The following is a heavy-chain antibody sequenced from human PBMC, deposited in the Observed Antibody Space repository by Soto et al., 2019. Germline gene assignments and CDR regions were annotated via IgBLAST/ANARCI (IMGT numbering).Heavy chain of an antibody. CDR2: ISATGGNI. Sequence: VGSLRLSCVASGFTFSDYAMAWVRQAPGKGLEWVATISATGGNIEYTDSLKGRFTISRDNSKNTLYLQLNGLTSDDTAVHYCAKVAGGLGYFDLWGRGTLVTVSS. D-gene: IGHD3-16*01. J-gene: IGHJ2*01. CDR1: GFTFSDYA. V-gene: IGHV3-23*01. CDR3: AKVAGGLGYFDL.